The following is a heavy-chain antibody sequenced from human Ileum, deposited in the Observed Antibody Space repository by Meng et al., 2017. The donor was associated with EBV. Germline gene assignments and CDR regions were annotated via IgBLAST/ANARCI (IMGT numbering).Heavy chain of an antibody. D-gene: IGHD3-22*01. CDR1: GDFVSVAIPS. V-gene: IGHV4-30-4*01. CDR3: ARLFSGSRGYYLPYFDY. J-gene: IGHJ4*02. Sequence: SGPQLVTPSETSVVTGSFVGDFVSVAIPSCGWIPLPPGNGRSWIGYMPYVGSTFYTPVLETRAAISADASMNLFSLKLNSVTAADTAMYYCARLFSGSRGYYLPYFDYWGQGALVTVSS. CDR2: MPYVGST.